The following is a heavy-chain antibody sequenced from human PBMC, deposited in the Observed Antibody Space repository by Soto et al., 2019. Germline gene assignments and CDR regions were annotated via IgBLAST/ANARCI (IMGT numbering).Heavy chain of an antibody. V-gene: IGHV3-33*06. CDR3: AKVEMATDAFDI. CDR2: IWYDGSNK. D-gene: IGHD5-12*01. CDR1: GFTFSSYG. J-gene: IGHJ3*02. Sequence: GGSLRLSCAASGFTFSSYGMHWVRQAPGKGLEWVAVIWYDGSNKYYADSVKGRFTISRDNSKNTLYLQMNSLRAEDTAVYYCAKVEMATDAFDIWGQGTMVTVSS.